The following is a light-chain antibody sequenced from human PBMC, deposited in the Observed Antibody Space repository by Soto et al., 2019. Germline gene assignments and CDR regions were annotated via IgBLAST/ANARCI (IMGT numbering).Light chain of an antibody. CDR1: QRLLHSNGNTF. CDR3: MRALQTPYT. Sequence: EIVMTQSPPSLTVTPGEPASISCRSSQRLLHSNGNTFLDWYLQKPGQSPQLLIYLGSNRASGVPDRVSGSEAGTDFTLKISRVEAEDVGVYYCMRALQTPYTFGQGTKVDIK. CDR2: LGS. V-gene: IGKV2-28*01. J-gene: IGKJ2*01.